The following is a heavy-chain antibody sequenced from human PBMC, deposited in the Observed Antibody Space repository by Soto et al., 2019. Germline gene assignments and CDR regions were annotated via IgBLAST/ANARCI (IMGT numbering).Heavy chain of an antibody. J-gene: IGHJ4*02. V-gene: IGHV1-69*01. CDR2: IIPIFGTA. CDR3: ARLLGYCSSTSYSTYDY. D-gene: IGHD2-2*01. CDR1: GGTFSSYA. Sequence: QVQLVQSGAEVKKPRSSVKVSCKASGGTFSSYAISWVRQAPGQGLEWMGGIIPIFGTANDAQKFQGRVTITADESTSKAYMELSSLRSEDTAVYYCARLLGYCSSTSYSTYDYWGQGTLVTVSS.